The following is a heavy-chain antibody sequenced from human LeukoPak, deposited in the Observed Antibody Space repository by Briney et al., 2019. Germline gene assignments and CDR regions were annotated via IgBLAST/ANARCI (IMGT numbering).Heavy chain of an antibody. CDR1: GGTFTIYA. CDR3: AREYSGYDF. Sequence: GASVKLSCNSSGGTFTIYAISWVRHAPAQGLEWMGGSIPIFGTANYTQKFPGRVTITADKSTSTAYMELSSLRSEDTAVYYCAREYSGYDFWGQGTLVTVSS. CDR2: SIPIFGTA. J-gene: IGHJ4*02. V-gene: IGHV1-69*06. D-gene: IGHD5-12*01.